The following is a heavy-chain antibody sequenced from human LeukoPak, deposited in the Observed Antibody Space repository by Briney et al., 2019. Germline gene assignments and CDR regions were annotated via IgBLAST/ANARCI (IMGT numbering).Heavy chain of an antibody. CDR3: ARDKGRAYSYGYVDY. D-gene: IGHD5-18*01. CDR2: ISPYNGNT. V-gene: IGHV1-18*01. CDR1: GYTFTTFG. Sequence: ASVKVSCKISGYTFTTFGINWVRQAPGQGLEWMGWISPYNGNTNYAQKLQGRVTMTTDTSTNTAYMELRSLRSDDTAVYYCARDKGRAYSYGYVDYWGQGTLVTVS. J-gene: IGHJ4*02.